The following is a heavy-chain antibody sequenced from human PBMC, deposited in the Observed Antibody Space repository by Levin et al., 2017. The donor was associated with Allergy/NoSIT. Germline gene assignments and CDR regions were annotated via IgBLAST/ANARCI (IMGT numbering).Heavy chain of an antibody. Sequence: ASVKVSCKASGYTFTGYYMHWVRQAPGQGLEWMGWINPNSGGTNYAQKFQGRVTMTRDTSISTAYMELSRLRSDDTAVYYCARGRRRFYDSSGYILDYWGQGTLVTVSS. CDR2: INPNSGGT. D-gene: IGHD3-22*01. J-gene: IGHJ4*02. CDR3: ARGRRRFYDSSGYILDY. V-gene: IGHV1-2*02. CDR1: GYTFTGYY.